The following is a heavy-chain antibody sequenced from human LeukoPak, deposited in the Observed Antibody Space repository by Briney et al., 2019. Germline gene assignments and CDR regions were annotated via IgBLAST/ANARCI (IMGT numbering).Heavy chain of an antibody. Sequence: GGSLRLSCAASGFTFSSYGMNWVRQAPGKGLEWVSSISSSSSYIYYADSVKGRFTISRDNAKNSLYLQMNSLRAEDTAVYYCARDGLHAKFDYWGQGTLVTVSS. V-gene: IGHV3-21*01. CDR1: GFTFSSYG. CDR2: ISSSSSYI. CDR3: ARDGLHAKFDY. J-gene: IGHJ4*02. D-gene: IGHD2-8*01.